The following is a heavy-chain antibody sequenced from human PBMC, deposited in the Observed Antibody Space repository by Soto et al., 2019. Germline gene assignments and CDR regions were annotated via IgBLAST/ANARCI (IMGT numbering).Heavy chain of an antibody. D-gene: IGHD3-16*01. J-gene: IGHJ4*02. CDR2: IYRRDDEKT. CDR1: GFSVGDHD. Sequence: GGSLRLSCAASGFSVGDHDMNWVRQAQGRGLEWVSLIYRRDDEKTYYANSVKGRFTISRDTSTNTVSLQMNSLRVEDTAIYYCARDRDYFWGGLDSWGQGALVTVSS. V-gene: IGHV3-66*01. CDR3: ARDRDYFWGGLDS.